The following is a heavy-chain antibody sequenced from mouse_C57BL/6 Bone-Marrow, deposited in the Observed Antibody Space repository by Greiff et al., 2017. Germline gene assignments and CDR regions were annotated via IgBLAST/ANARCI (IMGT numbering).Heavy chain of an antibody. CDR1: GYTFTSYG. CDR2: IDPRSGNT. Sequence: VQLQESGAELARPGASVKLSCKASGYTFTSYGISWVKQRTGQGLEWIGEIDPRSGNTYYNEKFKGKATLTADKSSSTAYMGLRSLTSEDSAVYSCAREWDYYGSSPYYYAMDYWGQGTSVTVSS. D-gene: IGHD1-1*01. CDR3: AREWDYYGSSPYYYAMDY. V-gene: IGHV1-81*01. J-gene: IGHJ4*01.